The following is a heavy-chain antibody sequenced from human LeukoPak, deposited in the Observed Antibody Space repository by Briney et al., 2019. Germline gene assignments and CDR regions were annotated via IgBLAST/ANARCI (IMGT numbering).Heavy chain of an antibody. D-gene: IGHD2-15*01. J-gene: IGHJ4*02. V-gene: IGHV3-66*02. Sequence: GGSLRLSCAASGFTVSSNYMSWVRQAPGKGLEWVSVIYSGGRTYYADSVKGRFTISRDNSKNALYLQMNSLRAEDTAVYYCASFLAATDFDYWGQGTLVTVSS. CDR2: IYSGGRT. CDR3: ASFLAATDFDY. CDR1: GFTVSSNY.